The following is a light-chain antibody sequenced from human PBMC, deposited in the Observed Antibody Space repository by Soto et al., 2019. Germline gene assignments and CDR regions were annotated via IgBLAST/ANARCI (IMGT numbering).Light chain of an antibody. Sequence: EIVLTQSPGTLSLSPGERATLSCRASQSVSSSYLAWYQQKPGQAPRLLIYGASSRATGIPDRFSGSGSGTDFTLTISALQSEDFAIYYCQQYSNWPLTLGGGTKVGIK. CDR3: QQYSNWPLT. CDR2: GAS. V-gene: IGKV3-20*01. J-gene: IGKJ4*01. CDR1: QSVSSSY.